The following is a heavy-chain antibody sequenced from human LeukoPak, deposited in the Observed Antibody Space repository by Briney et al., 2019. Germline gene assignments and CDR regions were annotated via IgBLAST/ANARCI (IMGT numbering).Heavy chain of an antibody. CDR3: ARGRLWNIDY. CDR1: GFTFSSYW. J-gene: IGHJ4*02. CDR2: INRDGSST. V-gene: IGHV3-74*01. Sequence: PGGSLRLYCAASGFTFSSYWMHWVRQAPGKGLVWVSRINRDGSSTTYADSVKGRVTISRDNTKNTVYLQMNSLRAEDTAVYYCARGRLWNIDYWGQGTLVTVSS. D-gene: IGHD1/OR15-1a*01.